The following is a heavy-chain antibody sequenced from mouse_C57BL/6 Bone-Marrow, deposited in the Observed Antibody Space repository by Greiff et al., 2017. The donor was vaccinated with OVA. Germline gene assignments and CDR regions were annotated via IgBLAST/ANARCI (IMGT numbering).Heavy chain of an antibody. CDR1: GYTFTDYE. CDR2: IDPEIGGT. V-gene: IGHV1-15*01. D-gene: IGHD1-1*01. CDR3: TRLLRCYRYFDV. Sequence: QVQLKQSGAELVRPGASVTLSCKASGYTFTDYEMHWVKQTPVHGLEWIGAIDPEIGGTAYNQKFKGKAILTADKSSSTAYMELRSLTSEDSAVYYCTRLLRCYRYFDVWGTGTTVTVSS. J-gene: IGHJ1*03.